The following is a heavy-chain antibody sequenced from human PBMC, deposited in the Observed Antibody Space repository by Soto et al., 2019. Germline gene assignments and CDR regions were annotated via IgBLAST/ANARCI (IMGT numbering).Heavy chain of an antibody. Sequence: QVQLQQWGAGLLKPSETLSLTCAVYGGSFSGYYWSWIRQPPGKGLEWIGEINHSGSTNYNPSLRSRVTKSGHAAKNPSSLNLSSVHAADTPVYYCASAAPRYCSGGSCSSGRDSWGQGTLVTVSS. J-gene: IGHJ4*02. CDR1: GGSFSGYY. CDR2: INHSGST. CDR3: ASAAPRYCSGGSCSSGRDS. V-gene: IGHV4-34*01. D-gene: IGHD2-15*01.